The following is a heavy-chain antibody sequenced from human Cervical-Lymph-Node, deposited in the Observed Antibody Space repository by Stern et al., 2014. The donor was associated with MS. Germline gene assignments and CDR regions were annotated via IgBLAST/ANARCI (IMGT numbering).Heavy chain of an antibody. CDR2: VIPVFGTP. J-gene: IGHJ6*02. Sequence: QMQLVQSGAEVRKPGSSVKVSCKASGGALNTYAIHWVRLAPGQGLEWMGGVIPVFGTPVYAQKFKGRVTIAADESTSTGYMELSSLRSDDTAVYYCTRGASSAAWYRHAVDVWGQGTTVTVSS. D-gene: IGHD1-26*01. V-gene: IGHV1-69*01. CDR1: GGALNTYA. CDR3: TRGASSAAWYRHAVDV.